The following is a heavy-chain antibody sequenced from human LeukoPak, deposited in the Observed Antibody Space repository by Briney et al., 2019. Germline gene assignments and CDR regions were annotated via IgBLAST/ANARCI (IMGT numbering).Heavy chain of an antibody. D-gene: IGHD1-14*01. V-gene: IGHV5-51*01. Sequence: GESLKISCKGSEYTLTTYWIAWVRQMPGKGLEWMGIIYPRDSDTRYSPSFQGQVTISADKSISTAYLQWSSLKASDSAMYYCARHESTNPLGVWGQGTTVTVSS. CDR2: IYPRDSDT. CDR3: ARHESTNPLGV. J-gene: IGHJ6*02. CDR1: EYTLTTYW.